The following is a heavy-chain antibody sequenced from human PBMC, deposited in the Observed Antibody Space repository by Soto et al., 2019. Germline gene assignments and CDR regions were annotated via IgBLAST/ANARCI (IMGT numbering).Heavy chain of an antibody. Sequence: QVQLVESGGGVVQPGRSLRLSCAASGFTFSSYAMHWVRQAPGKGLEWVAVISYDGSNKYYADSVKGRFTISRDNSKNTLCLQMNSLRAEDTAVYYCARENSSSSPFDYWGQGTLVTVSS. D-gene: IGHD6-6*01. V-gene: IGHV3-30-3*01. J-gene: IGHJ4*02. CDR1: GFTFSSYA. CDR2: ISYDGSNK. CDR3: ARENSSSSPFDY.